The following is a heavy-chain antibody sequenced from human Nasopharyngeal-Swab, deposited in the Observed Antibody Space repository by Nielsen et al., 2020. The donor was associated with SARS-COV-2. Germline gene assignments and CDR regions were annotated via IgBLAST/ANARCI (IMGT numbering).Heavy chain of an antibody. J-gene: IGHJ6*02. V-gene: IGHV4-39*01. CDR3: AGLAAHGYFYYYYYGMDV. Sequence: RQRAAHGLERIGRVYYGGNTYYNPSLKSRVTISVDTSKNQFSLKLASVTAADTAVYYCAGLAAHGYFYYYYYGMDVWGQGTTVTVSS. D-gene: IGHD6-6*01. CDR2: VYYGGNT.